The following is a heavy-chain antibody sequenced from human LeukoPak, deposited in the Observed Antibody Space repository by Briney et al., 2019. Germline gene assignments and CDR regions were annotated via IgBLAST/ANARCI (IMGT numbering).Heavy chain of an antibody. CDR2: IRSKANSYAT. CDR1: GFTFSGSA. D-gene: IGHD6-19*01. CDR3: TSFSSGWAGGY. V-gene: IGHV3-73*01. J-gene: IGHJ4*02. Sequence: PGGSLRLSCAASGFTFSGSAMHWVRQASGKGLEWVGRIRSKANSYATAYAASVKGRFTISRDDSKNAAYLQMNSLKTEDTAVYYCTSFSSGWAGGYWGQGTLVTVSS.